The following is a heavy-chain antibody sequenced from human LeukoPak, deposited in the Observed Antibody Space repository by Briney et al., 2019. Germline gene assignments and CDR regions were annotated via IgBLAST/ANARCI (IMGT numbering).Heavy chain of an antibody. CDR3: ARSSRLYSSSWYLEGDGLNYLDY. J-gene: IGHJ4*02. CDR2: MNPKSGNT. V-gene: IGHV1-8*01. Sequence: ASVKVSCKASGYSFSSHDINWVRQATGQGLEWMGWMNPKSGNTDHAQKFQGRVTITTDESTSTAYMELSSLRSEDTAVYYCARSSRLYSSSWYLEGDGLNYLDYWGQGTLVTVSS. CDR1: GYSFSSHD. D-gene: IGHD6-13*01.